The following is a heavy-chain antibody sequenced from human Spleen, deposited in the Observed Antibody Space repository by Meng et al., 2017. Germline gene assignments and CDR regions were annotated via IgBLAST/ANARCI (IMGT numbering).Heavy chain of an antibody. CDR1: GFSLSTSGVG. CDR3: AHRPADTAMVYFDY. D-gene: IGHD5-18*01. V-gene: IGHV2-5*02. Sequence: QITLKESGPTLVKPTQTLTITCTFSGFSLSTSGVGVGWIRQPPGKALEWLALIYWDDDKRYSPSLKSRLTITKDTPKNQVVLTMTNMDPVDTATYYCAHRPADTAMVYFDYWGQGTLVTVSS. J-gene: IGHJ4*02. CDR2: IYWDDDK.